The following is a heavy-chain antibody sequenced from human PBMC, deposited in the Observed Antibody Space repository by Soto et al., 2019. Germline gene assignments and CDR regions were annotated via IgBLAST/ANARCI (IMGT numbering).Heavy chain of an antibody. Sequence: QLQLQESGPGLVKPSETLSLTCTVSGGSISSSSYYWGWIRQPPGKGLEWIVSIYYSGSTYYNPSLKSRVTISVDTSKNQFSLKLSSVTAADTAVYYCARVKSAAMFYYYYMDVWGKGTTVTVSS. V-gene: IGHV4-39*01. CDR3: ARVKSAAMFYYYYMDV. J-gene: IGHJ6*03. D-gene: IGHD2-2*01. CDR2: IYYSGST. CDR1: GGSISSSSYY.